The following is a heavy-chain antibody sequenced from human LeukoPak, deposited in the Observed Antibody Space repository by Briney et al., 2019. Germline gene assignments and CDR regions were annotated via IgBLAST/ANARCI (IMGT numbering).Heavy chain of an antibody. D-gene: IGHD1-7*01. CDR2: TYYRSKWYN. CDR1: GDGVSSNSAA. Sequence: SQTLSLTCAISGDGVSSNSAAWNWIRQSPSRGLEWLGRTYYRSKWYNDYAVSVKSRITINPDTSKNQFSLQLNSVTPEDTAVYYCARAGPYNWNLWWFDPWGQGTLVTVSS. CDR3: ARAGPYNWNLWWFDP. J-gene: IGHJ5*02. V-gene: IGHV6-1*01.